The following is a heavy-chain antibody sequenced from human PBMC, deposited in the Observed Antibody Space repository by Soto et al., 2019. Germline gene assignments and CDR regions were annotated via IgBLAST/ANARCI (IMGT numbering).Heavy chain of an antibody. J-gene: IGHJ6*02. CDR1: GFTFSSSA. D-gene: IGHD2-2*01. CDR2: IDVGSANA. CDR3: ARGTSPRDRLRYCSSTSCYLHYHYGMDV. V-gene: IGHV1-58*01. Sequence: ASVKVSCKTSGFTFSSSAVHWVRQARGHRLQWIGWIDVGSANANYAQMLQERVTISRDMSTSTAYMELRSLRSDDTAVYYCARGTSPRDRLRYCSSTSCYLHYHYGMDVWGQGTTVTVSS.